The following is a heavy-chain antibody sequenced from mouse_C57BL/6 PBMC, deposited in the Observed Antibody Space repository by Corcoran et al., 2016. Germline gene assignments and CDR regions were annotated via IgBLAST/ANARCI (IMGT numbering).Heavy chain of an antibody. CDR1: GYTFTDYY. J-gene: IGHJ4*01. V-gene: IGHV1-26*01. D-gene: IGHD3-2*02. CDR2: INPNNGGT. Sequence: EVQLQQSGPELVKPGASVKISCKASGYTFTDYYMNWVKQSHGQSLEWIGDINPNNGGTNYNQKFKGKATLTVDKSSSTAYMELRSLTSEDSAGYYSARDSSGSYEMDYWGQGTSVTVSS. CDR3: ARDSSGSYEMDY.